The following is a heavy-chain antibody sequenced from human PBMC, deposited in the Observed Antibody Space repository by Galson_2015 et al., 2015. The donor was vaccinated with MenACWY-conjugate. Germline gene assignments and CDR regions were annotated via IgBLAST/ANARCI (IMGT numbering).Heavy chain of an antibody. V-gene: IGHV3-21*04. Sequence: SLRLSCAASGFTFSLFRMTWVRQAPGKGLEWVSSISNSGNYISYADSVKGRFTISRDNAKNSLYLQMNSLRVEDTAFYYCARDRATVTNYYYYGMDVWGQGTTVTVSS. J-gene: IGHJ6*02. CDR2: ISNSGNYI. D-gene: IGHD4-17*01. CDR3: ARDRATVTNYYYYGMDV. CDR1: GFTFSLFR.